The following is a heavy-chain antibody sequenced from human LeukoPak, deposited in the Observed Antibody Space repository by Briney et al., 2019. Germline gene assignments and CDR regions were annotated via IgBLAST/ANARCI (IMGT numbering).Heavy chain of an antibody. Sequence: SETLSLTCTVSGGSISSSSYYWGWIRQPPGKGLEWIGSIYYSGNTYYNPSLKSRVTISVDTSKNQFSLKLRSVTAADTAVYYCAREWGLGYCSGGSCGGDYWGQGTLVTVSS. J-gene: IGHJ4*02. CDR2: IYYSGNT. CDR3: AREWGLGYCSGGSCGGDY. D-gene: IGHD2-15*01. V-gene: IGHV4-39*07. CDR1: GGSISSSSYY.